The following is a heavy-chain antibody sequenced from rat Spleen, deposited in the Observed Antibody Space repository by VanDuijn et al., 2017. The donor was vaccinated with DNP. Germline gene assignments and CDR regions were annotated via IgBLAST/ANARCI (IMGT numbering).Heavy chain of an antibody. J-gene: IGHJ4*01. CDR2: IIYDGSRT. V-gene: IGHV5S10*01. D-gene: IGHD1-11*01. CDR3: TTFEGTNA. CDR1: GFTFSDYA. Sequence: EVQLVESGGGLVQPGNSLKLSCAASGFTFSDYAMAWVRQSPKKGLEWVATIIYDGSRTYCRDSVKGRFTISRDNTKSTLYLQMDSLRSEDTATYYCTTFEGTNAWGQGTSVTVSS.